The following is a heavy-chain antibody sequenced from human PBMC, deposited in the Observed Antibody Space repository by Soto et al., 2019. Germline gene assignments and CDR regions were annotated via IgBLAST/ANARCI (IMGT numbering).Heavy chain of an antibody. CDR3: TTGGSIFGVVPFDY. Sequence: GGSLRLSCAASGFTFSNAWMSWVRQAPGKGLEWVGHIKSRTDGGTTDYAAPVKGRFTISRDDSKNTLYLQMNSLKTEDTAVYYCTTGGSIFGVVPFDYWGQGTLVTVSS. D-gene: IGHD3-3*01. V-gene: IGHV3-15*01. J-gene: IGHJ4*02. CDR1: GFTFSNAW. CDR2: IKSRTDGGTT.